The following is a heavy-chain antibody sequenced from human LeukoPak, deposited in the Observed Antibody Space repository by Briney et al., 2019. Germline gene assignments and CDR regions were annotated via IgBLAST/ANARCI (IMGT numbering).Heavy chain of an antibody. D-gene: IGHD2-2*01. J-gene: IGHJ3*02. Sequence: ASVKVSCKASGYTFTGYYMHWVRQAPGQGLEWMGWINPNSGGTNYAQKFQGRVTMTRDTSISTAYMELSRLRSDDTAVYYCARGSSSSHFRAFDIWGQGTMVTVSS. V-gene: IGHV1-2*02. CDR2: INPNSGGT. CDR3: ARGSSSSHFRAFDI. CDR1: GYTFTGYY.